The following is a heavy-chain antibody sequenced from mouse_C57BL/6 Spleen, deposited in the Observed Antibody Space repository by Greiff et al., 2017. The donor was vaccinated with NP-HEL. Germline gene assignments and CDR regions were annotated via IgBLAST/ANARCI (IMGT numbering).Heavy chain of an antibody. V-gene: IGHV1-26*01. Sequence: EVQLQQSGPELVKPGASVKISCKASGYTFTDYYMNWVKQSHGKSLEWIGDINPNNGGTSYNQKFKGKATLTVDKSSSTAYMELRSLTSGDSAVYYCARRAENGYDEVYYFDYWGQGTTLTVSS. CDR1: GYTFTDYY. CDR3: ARRAENGYDEVYYFDY. D-gene: IGHD2-2*01. CDR2: INPNNGGT. J-gene: IGHJ2*01.